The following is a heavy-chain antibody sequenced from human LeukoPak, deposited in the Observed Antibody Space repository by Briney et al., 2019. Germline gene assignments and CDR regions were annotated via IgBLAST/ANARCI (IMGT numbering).Heavy chain of an antibody. Sequence: PGGSLRLSCATSGFSFSSNYMTWVRQAPGKGLEWVSLIYSGGATNYADAVKGRFTISRDNSKNTLFLQMNSLRAEDTAVYYCAKDRSCSGSSCNVGSWGQGTMVTVSS. CDR1: GFSFSSNY. D-gene: IGHD2-2*01. J-gene: IGHJ3*01. CDR3: AKDRSCSGSSCNVGS. CDR2: IYSGGAT. V-gene: IGHV3-53*01.